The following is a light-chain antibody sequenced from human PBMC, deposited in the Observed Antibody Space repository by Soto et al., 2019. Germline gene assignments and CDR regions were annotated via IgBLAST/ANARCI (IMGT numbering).Light chain of an antibody. Sequence: NFMLTQPHSVSASPGKTVTISCTRSSGSIASNYVQWYQQRPGSSPTTVIYDDRQRPSGVPDRFSGSIDSSSNSASLTISGLKTEDEADYYCQSYDGSNRGVFGGGTKLTVL. J-gene: IGLJ3*02. CDR3: QSYDGSNRGV. CDR2: DDR. V-gene: IGLV6-57*01. CDR1: SGSIASNY.